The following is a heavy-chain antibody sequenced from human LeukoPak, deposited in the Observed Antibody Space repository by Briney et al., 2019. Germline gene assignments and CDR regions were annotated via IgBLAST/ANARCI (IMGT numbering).Heavy chain of an antibody. CDR3: ARLMNTPDVVATPDY. V-gene: IGHV4-38-2*02. CDR1: GYSISSGYY. Sequence: SETLSLTCTVSGYSISSGYYWGWIRQPPGKGLEWIGSIYHSGSTYYNPSLKSRVTISVDTSKNQFSLKLSSVTAADTAVYYCARLMNTPDVVATPDYWGQGTLVTVSS. J-gene: IGHJ4*02. D-gene: IGHD2-21*01. CDR2: IYHSGST.